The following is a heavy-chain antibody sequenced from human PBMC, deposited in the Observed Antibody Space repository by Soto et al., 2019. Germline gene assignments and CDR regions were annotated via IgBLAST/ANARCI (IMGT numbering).Heavy chain of an antibody. J-gene: IGHJ5*02. CDR2: IYYSGST. Sequence: PSETLSLTCTVSGGSISSGGYYWSWIRQHPGKGLEWIGYIYYSGSTYYNPSLKSRVTISVDTSKNQFSLKLSSVTAADTAVYYCARVIPVYDILTGLQGWFDPWGQGTLVTVSS. CDR1: GGSISSGGYY. CDR3: ARVIPVYDILTGLQGWFDP. V-gene: IGHV4-31*03. D-gene: IGHD3-9*01.